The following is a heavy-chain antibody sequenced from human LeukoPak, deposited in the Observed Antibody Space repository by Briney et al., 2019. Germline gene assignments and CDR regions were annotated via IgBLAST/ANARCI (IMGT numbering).Heavy chain of an antibody. V-gene: IGHV4-38-2*02. J-gene: IGHJ5*02. CDR1: GYSISSGYY. D-gene: IGHD3-10*01. CDR3: ARDRPWFGAEGGATVGFDA. CDR2: IYHSGST. Sequence: PSETLSLTCTVSGYSISSGYYWGWIRQPPGKGLEWIGSIYHSGSTYYNPSLKSRVTISVDTSKNQFSLKLISVTAADTAIYYCARDRPWFGAEGGATVGFDAWGQGILVIVSS.